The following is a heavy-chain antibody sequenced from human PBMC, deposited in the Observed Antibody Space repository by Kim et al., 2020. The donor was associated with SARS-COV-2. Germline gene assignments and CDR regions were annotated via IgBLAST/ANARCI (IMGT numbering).Heavy chain of an antibody. D-gene: IGHD4-17*01. CDR3: ARHGYGGHVVLYYYYGMDV. V-gene: IGHV5-10-1*01. CDR2: IDPSDSYT. CDR1: GYSFTSYW. Sequence: GESLKISCKGSGYSFTSYWISWVRQMPGKGLEWMGRIDPSDSYTNYSPSFQGHVTISADKSISTAYLQWSSLKASDTAMYYCARHGYGGHVVLYYYYGMDVWGQGTTVTVSS. J-gene: IGHJ6*02.